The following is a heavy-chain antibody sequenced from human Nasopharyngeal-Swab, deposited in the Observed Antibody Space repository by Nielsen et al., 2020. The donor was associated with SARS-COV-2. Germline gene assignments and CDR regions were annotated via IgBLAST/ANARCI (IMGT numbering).Heavy chain of an antibody. Sequence: GESLKISCVASGFTFSGSEIHWVRQASGKGPEWVGRIRDKADNYATGYAASVKGRFTISRDNSQNTLFLQMNSLRAEDTAVYYCAKSDDAVDIWGQGTMVTVSS. V-gene: IGHV3-73*01. CDR2: IRDKADNYAT. CDR1: GFTFSGSE. CDR3: AKSDDAVDI. J-gene: IGHJ3*02.